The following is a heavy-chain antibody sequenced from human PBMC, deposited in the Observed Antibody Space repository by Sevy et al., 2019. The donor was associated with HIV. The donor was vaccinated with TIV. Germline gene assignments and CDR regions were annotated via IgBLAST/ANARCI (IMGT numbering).Heavy chain of an antibody. CDR1: GFTFSDSA. CDR3: ARYSYGPFHY. CDR2: IKQDGSEK. J-gene: IGHJ4*02. V-gene: IGHV3-7*01. D-gene: IGHD5-18*01. Sequence: GGSLRLSCAASGFTFSDSAMFWVRQAPGKGLEWVANIKQDGSEKYYVDSVKGRFTISRDNAKNSLYLQMNSLRAEDTAVYYCARYSYGPFHYWGQGTLVTVSS.